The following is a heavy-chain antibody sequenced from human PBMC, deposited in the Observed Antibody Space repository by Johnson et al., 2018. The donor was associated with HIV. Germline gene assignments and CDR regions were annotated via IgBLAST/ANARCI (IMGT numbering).Heavy chain of an antibody. J-gene: IGHJ3*02. Sequence: QVQLVESGGGVVQPGRSLRLSCAASGFTFSRFAIHWVRQAPGKGLEWVAVISYDGSNKYYTDSVKGRFTISRDNSKNTLCLQMNSMRAGDTAVYYCARDFPSPLDAFDIWGQGTMVTVSS. CDR3: ARDFPSPLDAFDI. CDR2: ISYDGSNK. V-gene: IGHV3-30-3*01. CDR1: GFTFSRFA.